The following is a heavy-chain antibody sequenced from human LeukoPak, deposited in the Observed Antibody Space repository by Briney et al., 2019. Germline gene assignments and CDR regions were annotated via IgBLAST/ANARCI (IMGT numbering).Heavy chain of an antibody. Sequence: GGSLRLSCAVSGFTLNSNAMCWVRQAPGKGLEWVSAISRIGVTTCYADSVEGRFTISRDTSKNTLYLQMNTLRPEDTAVYYCAKEEVPNDYWGQGTLVTVSS. J-gene: IGHJ4*02. D-gene: IGHD2-2*01. CDR2: ISRIGVTT. CDR1: GFTLNSNA. V-gene: IGHV3-23*01. CDR3: AKEEVPNDY.